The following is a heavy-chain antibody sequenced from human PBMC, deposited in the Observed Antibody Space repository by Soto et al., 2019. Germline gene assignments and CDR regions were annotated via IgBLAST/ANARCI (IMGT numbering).Heavy chain of an antibody. CDR1: GYTFTSSG. CDR3: SRGTGDGDYLQY. Sequence: QVQLVQSGAEVKKPGASVKVSCKASGYTFTSSGISWVRQATGQGLEWMGWISAYNGNTKYAQKLQGRVIMTRDTPTSTAYMEVRSLRSDDTAVYYCSRGTGDGDYLQYWGQGTLVTVSS. D-gene: IGHD4-17*01. CDR2: ISAYNGNT. V-gene: IGHV1-18*01. J-gene: IGHJ4*02.